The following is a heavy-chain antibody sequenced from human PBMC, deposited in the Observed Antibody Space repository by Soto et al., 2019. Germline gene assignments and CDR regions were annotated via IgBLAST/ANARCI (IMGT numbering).Heavy chain of an antibody. V-gene: IGHV4-4*07. CDR3: ARAIHGAWFDP. CDR2: IYSSGTT. CDR1: GGSINNSY. J-gene: IGHJ5*02. Sequence: PSETLSLTCTVSGGSINNSYCSWIRQPAGKGLEWIGRIYSSGTTDYNPSLKSRVTMSVDTSKTQCFLKLNSVTAADTAVYYCARAIHGAWFDPWGQGALVTVSS. D-gene: IGHD3-16*01.